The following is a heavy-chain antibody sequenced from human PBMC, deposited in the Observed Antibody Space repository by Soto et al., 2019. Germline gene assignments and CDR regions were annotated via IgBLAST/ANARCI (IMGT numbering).Heavy chain of an antibody. CDR2: IYYSGST. J-gene: IGHJ4*02. Sequence: SETLSLTCTVSGGSISSSSYYWGWIRQPPGKGMEWIGSIYYSGSTYYNPSLKSRVTISVDTSKNQFSLKLSSVTAADTAVYYCARHPLHYCSGGSCYGGFNYWGQGTLVTVSS. CDR3: ARHPLHYCSGGSCYGGFNY. D-gene: IGHD2-15*01. CDR1: GGSISSSSYY. V-gene: IGHV4-39*01.